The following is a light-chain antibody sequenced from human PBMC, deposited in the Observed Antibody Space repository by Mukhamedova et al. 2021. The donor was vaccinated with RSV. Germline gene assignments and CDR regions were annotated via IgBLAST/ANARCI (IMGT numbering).Light chain of an antibody. CDR1: QSVSSSY. CDR2: GAS. J-gene: IGKJ1*01. V-gene: IGKV3-20*01. Sequence: GRATLSCRASQSVSSSYLAWYQQKPGQAPRLLIYGASSRATGIPDRFSGSGSGTDFTLTISRLEPEDFAVYYCQQYGSSPGWTFGQ. CDR3: QQYGSSPGWT.